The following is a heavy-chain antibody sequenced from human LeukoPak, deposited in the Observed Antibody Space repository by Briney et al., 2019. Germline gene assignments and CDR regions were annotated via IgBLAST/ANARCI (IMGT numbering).Heavy chain of an antibody. V-gene: IGHV4-59*08. J-gene: IGHJ4*02. CDR2: IYYSGST. CDR1: GGSISSYY. Sequence: SETLSLTCTVSGGSISSYYWSWIRQPPGKGLEWIGYIYYSGSTRYSPSLQSRVTISLDTSKNQFSLKLSSVTAADTAVYFCARNPPATAEFYFDYWGQGTLVTVSS. CDR3: ARNPPATAEFYFDY. D-gene: IGHD1-14*01.